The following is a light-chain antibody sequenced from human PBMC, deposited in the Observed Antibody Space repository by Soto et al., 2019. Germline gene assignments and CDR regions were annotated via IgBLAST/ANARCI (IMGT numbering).Light chain of an antibody. CDR2: DAS. V-gene: IGKV1-5*01. CDR1: QSISNW. CDR3: QQYNNWPPVT. J-gene: IGKJ4*01. Sequence: DIQMTQSPSTLPASVGDRVTITCRASQSISNWLAWYQQKPGTAPKLLIYDASILESGVSSRFSGSGSGTEFTLTISSLQSEDFAVYYCQQYNNWPPVTFGRGTKVDIK.